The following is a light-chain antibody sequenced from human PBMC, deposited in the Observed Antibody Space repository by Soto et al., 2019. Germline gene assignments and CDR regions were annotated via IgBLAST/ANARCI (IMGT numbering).Light chain of an antibody. CDR2: ANN. J-gene: IGLJ2*01. CDR3: AGWDDSLKGVI. CDR1: SSNIGSNT. Sequence: QSVLTQPPSASGTPGQRVTISCSGSSSNIGSNTVNWYQQVPGTAPKLLISANNLRPSGVPDRFSASKSGTSASLAIRGLQSEDEADYYCAGWDDSLKGVIFGGGTKLTVL. V-gene: IGLV1-44*01.